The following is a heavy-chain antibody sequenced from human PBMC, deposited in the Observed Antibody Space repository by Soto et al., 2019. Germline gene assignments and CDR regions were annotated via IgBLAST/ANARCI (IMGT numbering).Heavy chain of an antibody. D-gene: IGHD2-2*01. J-gene: IGHJ6*03. V-gene: IGHV1-69*04. CDR1: GGTFSSYT. CDR3: ARDGRQLLTKKRWLNYYYMDV. CDR2: IIPILGIA. Sequence: EASVKVSCKASGGTFSSYTNSWVRQAPGQGLEWMGRIIPILGIANYAQKFQGRVTITADKSTSTAYMELSSLRSEDTAVYYCARDGRQLLTKKRWLNYYYMDVWGKGTTVTVSS.